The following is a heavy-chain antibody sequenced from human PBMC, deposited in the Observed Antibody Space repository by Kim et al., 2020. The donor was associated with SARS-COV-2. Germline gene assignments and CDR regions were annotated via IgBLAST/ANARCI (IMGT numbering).Heavy chain of an antibody. V-gene: IGHV3-48*02. CDR2: M. CDR3: ARGDSGWYFHY. Sequence: MHDADCMRARFTISRVGAKNSLYLQMSSLKDEDTAGYYCARGDSGWYFHYWGQGTLVTVSS. J-gene: IGHJ4*02. D-gene: IGHD6-19*01.